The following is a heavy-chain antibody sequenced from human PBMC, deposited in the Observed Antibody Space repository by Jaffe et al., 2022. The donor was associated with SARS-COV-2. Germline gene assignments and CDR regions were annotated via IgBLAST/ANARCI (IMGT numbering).Heavy chain of an antibody. CDR2: ISSSSSYI. CDR3: AREGHGPVVAVSDY. Sequence: EVQLVESGGGLVKPGGSLRLSCAASGFTFSSYSMNWVRQAPGKGLEWVSSISSSSSYIYYADSVKGRFTISRDNAKNSLYLQMNSLRAEDTAVYYCAREGHGPVVAVSDYWGQGTLVTVSS. D-gene: IGHD2-15*01. J-gene: IGHJ4*02. CDR1: GFTFSSYS. V-gene: IGHV3-21*01.